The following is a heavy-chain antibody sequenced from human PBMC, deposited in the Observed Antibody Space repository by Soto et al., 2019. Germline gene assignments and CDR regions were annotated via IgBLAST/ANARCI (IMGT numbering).Heavy chain of an antibody. CDR2: IWYDGSNK. Sequence: QVQLVESGGGVVQPGRSLRLSCAASGFTFSSYGMHWVRQAPGKGLEWVAVIWYDGSNKYYADSVKGRFTISRDNSKSTLYRQMNSLRAEDTGVYYCARGTRYMITFGGVIVSPDENFDYWGQGTLVTVSS. V-gene: IGHV3-33*01. CDR3: ARGTRYMITFGGVIVSPDENFDY. J-gene: IGHJ4*02. D-gene: IGHD3-16*02. CDR1: GFTFSSYG.